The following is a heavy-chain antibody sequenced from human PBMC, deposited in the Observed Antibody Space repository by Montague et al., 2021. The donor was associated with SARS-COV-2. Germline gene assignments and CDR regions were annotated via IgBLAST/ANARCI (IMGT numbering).Heavy chain of an antibody. J-gene: IGHJ3*01. D-gene: IGHD3-22*01. CDR2: IYYTGST. V-gene: IGHV4-31*03. CDR3: ARVNGSTMIVVVIGVFDY. Sequence: TLSLTCTVSGASISSGGYYWGWIRQPPGKGLEWIGYIYYTGSTYYTPSLTSRLTISVDTSKNQFSLKLSSVTAADTAVYYCARVNGSTMIVVVIGVFDYWGQGTMVTVSS. CDR1: GASISSGGYY.